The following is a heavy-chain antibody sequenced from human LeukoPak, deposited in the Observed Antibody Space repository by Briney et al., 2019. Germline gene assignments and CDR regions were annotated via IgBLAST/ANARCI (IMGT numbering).Heavy chain of an antibody. D-gene: IGHD2-2*02. Sequence: PSETLSLTCTVSGGSISGTSYYWGWIRQPPGKGLEWIGSIYYSGSTYYNPSLKSRVTISVDTSKNQFSLKLSSVTAADTAVYYCARVANIVVVPAAIPFDYWGQGTLVTVSS. J-gene: IGHJ4*02. CDR3: ARVANIVVVPAAIPFDY. CDR1: GGSISGTSYY. V-gene: IGHV4-39*01. CDR2: IYYSGST.